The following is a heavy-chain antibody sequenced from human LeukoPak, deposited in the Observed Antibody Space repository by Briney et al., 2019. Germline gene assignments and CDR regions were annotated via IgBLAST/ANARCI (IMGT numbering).Heavy chain of an antibody. CDR2: ISGSGGST. Sequence: GGSLRLSCAASGFTFSSYAISWVRQAPGKGLEWVSAISGSGGSTYYADSVKGRFTISRVNSKNTLYLQMNSLRAEDTAVYYCAKAYCSSTSCYADYWGQGTLVTVSS. D-gene: IGHD2-2*01. CDR1: GFTFSSYA. J-gene: IGHJ4*02. V-gene: IGHV3-23*01. CDR3: AKAYCSSTSCYADY.